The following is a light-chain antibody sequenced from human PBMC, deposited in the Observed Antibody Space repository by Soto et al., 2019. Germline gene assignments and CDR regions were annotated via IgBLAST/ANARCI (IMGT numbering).Light chain of an antibody. J-gene: IGKJ2*01. CDR3: QQYGSSPYT. V-gene: IGKV3-20*01. Sequence: EIVLTQSPGTLSLSPWDRATLACRASQSVSSSCLAWYQQKPGLAPRLLIFGASSRATGIPDRFSGSGSGTDFTLTISRLEPEDFAVYYCQQYGSSPYTFGQGTKVEIK. CDR2: GAS. CDR1: QSVSSSC.